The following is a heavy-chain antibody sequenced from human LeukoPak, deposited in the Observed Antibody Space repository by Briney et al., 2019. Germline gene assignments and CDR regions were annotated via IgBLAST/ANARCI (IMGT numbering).Heavy chain of an antibody. Sequence: SETLSLTCAVYGEPLSGYYWSWIRRPRGKGVEWIGENNYSDSTNYNPSLKSRVTISVATSKNQFSLKLSSVTAADTAVYYCARARAVAGPDYWGQGTLVTVSS. CDR1: GEPLSGYY. J-gene: IGHJ4*01. CDR3: ARARAVAGPDY. CDR2: NNYSDST. D-gene: IGHD6-19*01. V-gene: IGHV4-34*01.